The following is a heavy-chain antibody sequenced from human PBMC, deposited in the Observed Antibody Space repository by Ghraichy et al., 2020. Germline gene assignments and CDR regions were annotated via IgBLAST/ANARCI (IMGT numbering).Heavy chain of an antibody. CDR2: ISVRGSTT. D-gene: IGHD6-13*01. V-gene: IGHV3-48*02. CDR1: GFTVSSCS. J-gene: IGHJ4*02. Sequence: GGSLRLSCAASGFTVSSCSMNWVRQTPGKGLEWLSYISVRGSTTYYADSVKGRFTISRDSAKNSLYLQMNSLRDEDTAVYYCAREDPFSSSWYANWGQGTLVIVSS. CDR3: AREDPFSSSWYAN.